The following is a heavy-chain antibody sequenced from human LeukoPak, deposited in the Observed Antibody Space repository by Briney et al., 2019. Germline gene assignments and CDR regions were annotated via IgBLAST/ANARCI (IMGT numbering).Heavy chain of an antibody. J-gene: IGHJ4*02. CDR2: ISGSGSNT. Sequence: GGSLRLSCAASGFTFSSYAMSWVRQAPGKGLEWVSVISGSGSNTYYADSVKGRFSISRDNSKNTLYLQMNNLRAEDTAAYYCAREASILDYWGQGALVTVSS. CDR1: GFTFSSYA. CDR3: AREASILDY. V-gene: IGHV3-23*01.